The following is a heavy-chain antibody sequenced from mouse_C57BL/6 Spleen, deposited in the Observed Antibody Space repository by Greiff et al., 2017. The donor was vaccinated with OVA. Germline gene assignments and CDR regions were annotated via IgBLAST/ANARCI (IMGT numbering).Heavy chain of an antibody. CDR3: ARIYDGYTYWYFDV. D-gene: IGHD2-3*01. CDR2: IWSGGST. CDR1: GFSLTSYG. V-gene: IGHV2-2*01. J-gene: IGHJ1*03. Sequence: QVQLQQSGPGLVQPSQSLSITCTVSGFSLTSYGVHWVRQSPGKGLEWLGVIWSGGSTAYNAAFISRLSISKDNSKSQVFFKMNSLQADDTAIYYCARIYDGYTYWYFDVWGTGTTVTVSS.